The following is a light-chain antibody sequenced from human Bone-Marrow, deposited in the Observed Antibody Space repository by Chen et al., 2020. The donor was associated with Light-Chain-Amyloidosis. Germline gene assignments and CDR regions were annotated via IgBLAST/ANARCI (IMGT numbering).Light chain of an antibody. CDR3: QVWDSNSDQVV. CDR2: DDT. CDR1: NIGRYS. V-gene: IGLV3-21*02. Sequence: SYVLTQPPSVSVAPGQTARITCGGNNIGRYSVHLYQQKPCQAPALVVCDDTDRPSGIPERFSGSNSGETATLTISRVEAGDEADFYCQVWDSNSDQVVFGGGTKLTVL. J-gene: IGLJ2*01.